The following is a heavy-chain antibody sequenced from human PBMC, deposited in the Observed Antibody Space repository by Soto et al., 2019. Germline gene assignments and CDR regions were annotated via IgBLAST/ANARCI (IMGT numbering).Heavy chain of an antibody. Sequence: PGGSLRLSCAASGFTFSTFHMNWVRQSPGKGLEWVSHISTRSTTIYYADSVKGRFTISRDNAMNSLYLHMNSLRDEDTAVYYCARDPISNRGHDFDLWGQGTLVTVSS. J-gene: IGHJ4*02. CDR2: ISTRSTTI. V-gene: IGHV3-48*02. D-gene: IGHD2-8*01. CDR1: GFTFSTFH. CDR3: ARDPISNRGHDFDL.